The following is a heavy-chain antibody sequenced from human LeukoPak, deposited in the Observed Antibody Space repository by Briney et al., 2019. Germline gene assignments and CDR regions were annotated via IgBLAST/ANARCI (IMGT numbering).Heavy chain of an antibody. J-gene: IGHJ4*02. Sequence: SQTLSLTCAVSGGSINNDDYSWSWIRQPPGKGLEWIGYVYYSGNTYYNPSLKSRVTISVDTSKNQFSLKLTSVTAADTAVYYCARSVMDSSDFYYFDYWGQGTLVTVSS. CDR1: GGSINNDDYS. D-gene: IGHD3-22*01. V-gene: IGHV4-30-4*07. CDR2: VYYSGNT. CDR3: ARSVMDSSDFYYFDY.